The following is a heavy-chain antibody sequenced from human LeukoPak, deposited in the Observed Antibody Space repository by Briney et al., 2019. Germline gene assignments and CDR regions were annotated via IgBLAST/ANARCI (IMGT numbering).Heavy chain of an antibody. Sequence: PGGSLRLSCAASGFTFSSYAMTWVRQAPGKGLEWVSSISSSSYIYYADSVKGRFTISRDNSKNTLYLQMGSLRAEDMAVYYCARGSSSWYYYYYMDVWGKGTTVTVSS. J-gene: IGHJ6*03. CDR3: ARGSSSWYYYYYMDV. CDR1: GFTFSSYA. CDR2: ISSSSYI. D-gene: IGHD6-13*01. V-gene: IGHV3-21*01.